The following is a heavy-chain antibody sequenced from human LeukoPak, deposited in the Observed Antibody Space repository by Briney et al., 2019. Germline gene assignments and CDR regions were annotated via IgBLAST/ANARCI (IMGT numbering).Heavy chain of an antibody. V-gene: IGHV1-2*02. Sequence: ASVTVSCKASGYTFTGYYMHWVRQAPGQGLEWMGWINPNSGGTNYVQKFQGRVTMTRDTSISTAYMELSRLRSDDTAVYYCARSLRGSYSPLDYWGQGTLVTVSS. CDR3: ARSLRGSYSPLDY. D-gene: IGHD1-26*01. CDR1: GYTFTGYY. CDR2: INPNSGGT. J-gene: IGHJ4*02.